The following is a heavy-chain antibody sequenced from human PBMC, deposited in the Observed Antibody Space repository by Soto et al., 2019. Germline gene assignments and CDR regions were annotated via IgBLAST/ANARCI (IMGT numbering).Heavy chain of an antibody. CDR3: AKESSRRYEIDY. CDR1: GFTFSSYG. J-gene: IGHJ4*02. D-gene: IGHD5-12*01. CDR2: ISYDGSDK. V-gene: IGHV3-30*18. Sequence: QVQLVESGGGVVQPGRSLRLSCAASGFTFSSYGMHWVRQAPGKGLEWVAVISYDGSDKYYADSLKGRFTISRDNSKNTLYLQMNSLRAEDTAVYYCAKESSRRYEIDYWGQGTLVTVSS.